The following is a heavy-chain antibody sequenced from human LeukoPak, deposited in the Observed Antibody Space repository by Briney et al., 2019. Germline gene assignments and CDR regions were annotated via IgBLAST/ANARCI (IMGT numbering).Heavy chain of an antibody. CDR1: GGSISGYY. CDR3: ARGRDGYDLDY. Sequence: SETLSLTCTVSGGSISGYYWSWIRQPPGKGLEWIGYIYYSGSTNYNPSLKSRVTISVDTSKNQFSLKLSSVTAADTAVYYCARGRDGYDLDYWGQGTLVTVSS. J-gene: IGHJ4*02. CDR2: IYYSGST. V-gene: IGHV4-59*01. D-gene: IGHD5-24*01.